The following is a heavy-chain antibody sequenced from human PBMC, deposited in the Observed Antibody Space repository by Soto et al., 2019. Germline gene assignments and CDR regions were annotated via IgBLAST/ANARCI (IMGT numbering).Heavy chain of an antibody. CDR2: ISGSGGNST. CDR1: GFTFSTYA. Sequence: PGGSLRLSCAASGFTFSTYAMGWVRQAPGKGLEWVSAISGSGGNSTFYGDSVKGRFTISRDNSKNTLYLQMNSLGAEDTAVYYCAKGGGSCCFDNWGQGTLVTVSS. V-gene: IGHV3-23*01. J-gene: IGHJ4*02. D-gene: IGHD2-15*01. CDR3: AKGGGSCCFDN.